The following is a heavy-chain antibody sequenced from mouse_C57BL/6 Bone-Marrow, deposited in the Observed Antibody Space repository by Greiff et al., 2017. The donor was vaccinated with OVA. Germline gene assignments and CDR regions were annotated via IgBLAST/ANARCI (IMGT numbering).Heavy chain of an antibody. CDR2: ISSGGSYT. CDR1: GFTFSSYG. Sequence: EVMLVESGGDLVKPGGSLKLSCAASGFTFSSYGMSWVRQTPDKRLEWVATISSGGSYTYYPDSVKGRFTISRDNAKNTLYLQMSSLKSEDTAMYYCARHGLGLYYVDYWGQGTTLTVSS. D-gene: IGHD3-3*01. V-gene: IGHV5-6*02. CDR3: ARHGLGLYYVDY. J-gene: IGHJ2*01.